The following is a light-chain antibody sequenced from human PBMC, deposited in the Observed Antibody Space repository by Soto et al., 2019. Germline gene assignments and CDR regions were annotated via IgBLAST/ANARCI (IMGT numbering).Light chain of an antibody. CDR1: QSVSNNY. J-gene: IGKJ1*01. CDR2: GAS. Sequence: DIVMTQAPDSLAVSLGERATINCKSSQSVSNNYLAWYQQKPGQAPRLLIYGASNRATGIPDRFSGSGSGTDFTLTISRLEPEDFAVYYCQQYGNSPWTFGQGTKVDI. V-gene: IGKV3-20*01. CDR3: QQYGNSPWT.